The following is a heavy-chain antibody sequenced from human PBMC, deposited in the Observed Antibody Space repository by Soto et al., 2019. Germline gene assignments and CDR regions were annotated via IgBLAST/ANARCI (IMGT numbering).Heavy chain of an antibody. D-gene: IGHD3-16*02. Sequence: GASVKVSCKASGYTFTSYDINWVRQATGQGLEWVGWMNPNSGNTGYAQKFQGRVTMTRNTSISTAYMELSSLRSEDTAVYYCARGRNYDYIWGSYRYGTQAGSQYYFDYWGQGTLVTVSS. CDR2: MNPNSGNT. V-gene: IGHV1-8*01. CDR3: ARGRNYDYIWGSYRYGTQAGSQYYFDY. J-gene: IGHJ4*02. CDR1: GYTFTSYD.